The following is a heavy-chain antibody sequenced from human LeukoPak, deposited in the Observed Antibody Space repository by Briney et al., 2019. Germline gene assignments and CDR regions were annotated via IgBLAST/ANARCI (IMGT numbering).Heavy chain of an antibody. CDR1: GFTFNDYY. CDR3: ARVRYDSSGFYYGARYAFDI. CDR2: ISSIGNTI. V-gene: IGHV3-11*01. Sequence: PGGSLRLSCAASGFTFNDYYMSWIRQAPGKGLGWVSYISSIGNTIYYADSVKGRFTISRDNAKKSLYLQMNSLRAEDTAVYYCARVRYDSSGFYYGARYAFDIWGQGTMVTVSS. D-gene: IGHD3-22*01. J-gene: IGHJ3*02.